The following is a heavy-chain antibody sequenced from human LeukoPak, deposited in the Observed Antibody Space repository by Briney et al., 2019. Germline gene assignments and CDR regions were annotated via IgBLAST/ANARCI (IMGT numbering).Heavy chain of an antibody. CDR2: VSGTGGRT. CDR1: GFTFSTYA. J-gene: IGHJ5*02. Sequence: GGSLRLSCAASGFTFSTYAMSWVRQAPGKGLEWVSVVSGTGGRTYYADSVKGRFTISRDNSKDTLYLQMNSLRAEDTALYYCVKASSSSPQYNWFDAWGQGTLVTVSS. D-gene: IGHD6-6*01. CDR3: VKASSSSPQYNWFDA. V-gene: IGHV3-23*01.